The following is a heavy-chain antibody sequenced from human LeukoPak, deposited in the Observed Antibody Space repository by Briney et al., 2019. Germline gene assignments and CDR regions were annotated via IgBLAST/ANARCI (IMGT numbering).Heavy chain of an antibody. CDR2: INHSGST. CDR1: GGSFSGYY. CDR3: ARVGRMVRGVIRFLPYNWFDP. V-gene: IGHV4-34*01. Sequence: MPSETLSLTCAVYGGSFSGYYWSWIRQPPGKGLEWIGEINHSGSTNYNPSLKSRVTISVDTSKNQFSLKLSSVTAADTAVYYCARVGRMVRGVIRFLPYNWFDPWGQGTLVTVSS. J-gene: IGHJ5*02. D-gene: IGHD3-10*01.